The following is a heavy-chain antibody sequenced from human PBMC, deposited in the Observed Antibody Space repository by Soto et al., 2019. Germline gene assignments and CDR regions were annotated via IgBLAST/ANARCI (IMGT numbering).Heavy chain of an antibody. J-gene: IGHJ6*02. CDR2: IYNSGST. CDR3: ARDIMGTNYYYYGMDV. CDR1: GGSVDSVNYY. V-gene: IGHV4-61*01. D-gene: IGHD2-8*01. Sequence: SETLSLTCTVSGGSVDSVNYYWSWVRQPPGKGLEWIGYIYNSGSTNYNPSLKSRVTISVDTSKNQFSLKLSSVTAADTAVYYCARDIMGTNYYYYGMDVWGQGTTVTVSS.